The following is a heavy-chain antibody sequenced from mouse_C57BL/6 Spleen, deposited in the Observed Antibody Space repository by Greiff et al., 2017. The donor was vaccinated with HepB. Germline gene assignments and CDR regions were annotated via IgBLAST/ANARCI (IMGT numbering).Heavy chain of an antibody. J-gene: IGHJ4*01. D-gene: IGHD1-1*01. Sequence: EVKLVESGGDLVKPGGSLKLSCAASGFTFSSYGMSWVRQTPDKRLEWVATFSSGGSYTYYPDSVKGRFTISRDNAKNTLYLQMSSLKSEDTAMYYCARQMYYYGSSYEAMDYWGQGTSVTVSS. CDR3: ARQMYYYGSSYEAMDY. CDR1: GFTFSSYG. CDR2: FSSGGSYT. V-gene: IGHV5-6*01.